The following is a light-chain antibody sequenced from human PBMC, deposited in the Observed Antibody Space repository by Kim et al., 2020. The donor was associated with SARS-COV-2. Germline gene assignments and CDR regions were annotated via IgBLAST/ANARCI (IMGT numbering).Light chain of an antibody. CDR2: DVS. V-gene: IGLV2-14*04. J-gene: IGLJ1*01. CDR1: SSDVGAYNY. CDR3: SSYTSSSTSLYV. Sequence: SITISCTGTSSDVGAYNYVSWYQQHPGRAPKLMIYDVSERPSGVSNRFSGSKSGNTASLTISGLQAEDEADYYCSSYTSSSTSLYVFGTGTKVTVL.